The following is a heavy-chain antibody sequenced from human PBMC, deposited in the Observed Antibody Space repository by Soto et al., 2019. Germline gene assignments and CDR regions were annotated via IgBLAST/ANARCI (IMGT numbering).Heavy chain of an antibody. J-gene: IGHJ4*02. CDR1: GLTFDDYA. V-gene: IGHV3-9*01. CDR3: AKSGAGSVELSGYDY. D-gene: IGHD3-16*02. CDR2: ISWNSGSI. Sequence: GGSLRLSCAASGLTFDDYAMHWVRQAPGKGLEWVSGISWNSGSIGYADSVKGAFTISRDNAKNSLYLQMNSLRAEDTALYYCAKSGAGSVELSGYDYWGQGTLVTVSS.